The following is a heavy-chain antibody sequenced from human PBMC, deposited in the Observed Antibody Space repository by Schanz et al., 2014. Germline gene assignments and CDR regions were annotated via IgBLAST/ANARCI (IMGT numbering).Heavy chain of an antibody. Sequence: VQLLESGGGLVQPGESLRLSCAASGFTFTTYAMTWVRQAPGKGLEWIGDIGHSGNTKDNPSLKSRVTMSVETSKNQFPLTLSSVTDAGTAVYSCARGRQQLGSFDYWGPGTLVSVSS. D-gene: IGHD6-13*01. J-gene: IGHJ4*02. CDR1: GFTFTTYA. V-gene: IGHV4-34*01. CDR2: IGHSGNT. CDR3: ARGRQQLGSFDY.